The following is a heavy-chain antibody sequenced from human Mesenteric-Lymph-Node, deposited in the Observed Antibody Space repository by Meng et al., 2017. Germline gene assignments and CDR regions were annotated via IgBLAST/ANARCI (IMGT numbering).Heavy chain of an antibody. Sequence: EVQLVESGGGLVQPGGSLRIACAASGLTVSRKYMSWVRQAPGKGLEWVSLMYSGGTTSYADSVKGRFTILRDNSKNTLYLQMNNLRAEDTAIYYCASRDIYSFDFWGQGTLVTVSS. D-gene: IGHD2-21*01. CDR2: MYSGGTT. CDR3: ASRDIYSFDF. CDR1: GLTVSRKY. V-gene: IGHV3-66*01. J-gene: IGHJ4*02.